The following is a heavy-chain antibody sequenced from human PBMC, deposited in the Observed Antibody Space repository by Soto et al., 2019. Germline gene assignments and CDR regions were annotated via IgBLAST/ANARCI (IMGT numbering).Heavy chain of an antibody. Sequence: PSETLSLTCTVSGGSISSGGYYLSWIRQHPGKGLEWIGYIYYSGSTYYNPSLKSRVTISVDTSKNQFSLKLSSVTAADTAVYYCARERGLDFWSGLHNTGGDATYGMDVWGQGTTVTVSS. J-gene: IGHJ6*02. V-gene: IGHV4-31*03. D-gene: IGHD3-3*01. CDR3: ARERGLDFWSGLHNTGGDATYGMDV. CDR1: GGSISSGGYY. CDR2: IYYSGST.